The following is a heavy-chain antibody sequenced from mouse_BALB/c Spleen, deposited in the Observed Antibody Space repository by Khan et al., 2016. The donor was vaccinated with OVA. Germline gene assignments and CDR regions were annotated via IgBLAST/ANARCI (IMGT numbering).Heavy chain of an antibody. D-gene: IGHD1-1*01. CDR1: GYSFTGYF. CDR3: ARTYGSDFDN. Sequence: EVQLQESGPELVKPGASVKISCKASGYSFTGYFMNWVMQSHGKSLEWIGRINPHIGETFYNQKFKGKATLTVDESSSTAHMGLRSLTSEDAAVYYCARTYGSDFDNWGQGTTLTVSS. J-gene: IGHJ2*01. V-gene: IGHV1-20*01. CDR2: INPHIGET.